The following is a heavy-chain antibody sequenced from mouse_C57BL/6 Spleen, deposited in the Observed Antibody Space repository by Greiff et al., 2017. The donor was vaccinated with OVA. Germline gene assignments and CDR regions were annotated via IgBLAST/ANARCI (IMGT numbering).Heavy chain of an antibody. CDR3: AKKGADYYGSSYGYFDV. J-gene: IGHJ1*03. V-gene: IGHV2-5*01. D-gene: IGHD1-1*01. CDR1: GFSLTSYG. Sequence: QVQLQQSRPGLVQPSQSLSITCTVSGFSLTSYGVHWVRQSPGKGLEWLGVIWRGGSTDYNAAFMSRLSITKDNSKSQVFFKMNSLQADDTAIYYCAKKGADYYGSSYGYFDVWGTGTTVTVSS. CDR2: IWRGGST.